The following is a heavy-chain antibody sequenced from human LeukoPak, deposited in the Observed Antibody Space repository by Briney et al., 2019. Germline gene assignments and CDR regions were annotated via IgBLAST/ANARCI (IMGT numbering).Heavy chain of an antibody. V-gene: IGHV3-72*01. Sequence: GGSLRLSCAASGFTFSDHQMDWVRQAPGKGLEWVGRSRNKANSYTTEYAASANGRFTISRDNSKNSLYLQMNSLKTEDTAVYYCVRDLVGAEAYWGQGTLVTVSS. CDR3: VRDLVGAEAY. D-gene: IGHD1-26*01. CDR2: SRNKANSYTT. J-gene: IGHJ4*02. CDR1: GFTFSDHQ.